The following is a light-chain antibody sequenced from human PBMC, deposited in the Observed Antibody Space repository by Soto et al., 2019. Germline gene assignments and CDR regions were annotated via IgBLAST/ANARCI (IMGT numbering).Light chain of an antibody. J-gene: IGLJ1*01. CDR1: SSDVGGYNF. CDR2: EVT. V-gene: IGLV2-14*01. CDR3: SSYTSSSTSFV. Sequence: QSVLTQPASVSGSPGQSFTISCTGTSSDVGGYNFVSWYQQHPGKAPKLMIYEVTNRPSGVSNRFSGSKSGNTASLTISGLQAEDEADYYCSSYTSSSTSFVFGTGTKVTVL.